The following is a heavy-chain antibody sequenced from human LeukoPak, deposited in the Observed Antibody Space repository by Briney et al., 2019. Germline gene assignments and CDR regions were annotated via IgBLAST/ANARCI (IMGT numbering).Heavy chain of an antibody. CDR3: AKDRSSSTIAVRGGY. CDR2: ISGSGGST. Sequence: PGGSLRLSCAASGFTFSSYAMSWVRQAPGKGLECVSAISGSGGSTYYADSVKGRFAISRDNSKNTLYLQMTSLRAEDTALYYCAKDRSSSTIAVRGGYWGQGTLVTVSS. V-gene: IGHV3-23*01. D-gene: IGHD6-19*01. CDR1: GFTFSSYA. J-gene: IGHJ4*02.